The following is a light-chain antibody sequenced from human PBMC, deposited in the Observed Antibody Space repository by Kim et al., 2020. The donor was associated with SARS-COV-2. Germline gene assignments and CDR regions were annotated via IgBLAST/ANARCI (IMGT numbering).Light chain of an antibody. CDR2: QDS. CDR3: QAWDSRTAVV. CDR1: KLGDKY. Sequence: SYELTQPPSVSVSPGQTASITCSGDKLGDKYACWYQQKPGQSPVLVIYQDSKRPSGIPERFSGSNSGNTATLTISGTPAMDEADYYCQAWDSRTAVVFG. V-gene: IGLV3-1*01. J-gene: IGLJ2*01.